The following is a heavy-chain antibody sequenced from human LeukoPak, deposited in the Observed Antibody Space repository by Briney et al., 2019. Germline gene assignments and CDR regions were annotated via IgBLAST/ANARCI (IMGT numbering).Heavy chain of an antibody. J-gene: IGHJ2*01. Sequence: GGSLRLSCVASGLTFSNHAMNWVRQAPGKGLEWVSVVSGNGDSTYYADSVKGRFTTSRDNSKNTLYLQMNSLRVDDTAVYYCAKEPPCSECLYWYFDLWGRGTLVSVSS. D-gene: IGHD3-3*01. CDR1: GLTFSNHA. CDR2: VSGNGDST. V-gene: IGHV3-23*01. CDR3: AKEPPCSECLYWYFDL.